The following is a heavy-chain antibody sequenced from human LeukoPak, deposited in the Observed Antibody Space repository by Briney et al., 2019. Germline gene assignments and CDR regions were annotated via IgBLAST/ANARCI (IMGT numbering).Heavy chain of an antibody. V-gene: IGHV3-48*01. CDR3: ARDEGGYSNYDGPNWFDP. CDR2: ISSSSSTI. J-gene: IGHJ5*02. Sequence: GGSLRLSCAASGFTFSSYSMNWVRQAPGKGLEWVSYISSSSSTIYYADSVKGRFTISRDNAKNSLYLQMNSLRAEDTAVYYCARDEGGYSNYDGPNWFDPWGQGTLSPSPQ. CDR1: GFTFSSYS. D-gene: IGHD4-11*01.